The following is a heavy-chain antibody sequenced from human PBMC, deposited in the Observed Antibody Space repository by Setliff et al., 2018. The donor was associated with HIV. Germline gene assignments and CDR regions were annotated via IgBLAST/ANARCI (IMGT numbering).Heavy chain of an antibody. V-gene: IGHV1-46*01. Sequence: ASVKVSCKASGGTFSASGFSWVRQAPGQGLEWLGMINPSGGSTWYAQKFQGRVTMTGDTSTNTLYMELSSLRSEDTAVYYCARGFGSLDPWGKGTLVTVSS. J-gene: IGHJ5*02. CDR1: GGTFSASG. D-gene: IGHD1-26*01. CDR2: INPSGGST. CDR3: ARGFGSLDP.